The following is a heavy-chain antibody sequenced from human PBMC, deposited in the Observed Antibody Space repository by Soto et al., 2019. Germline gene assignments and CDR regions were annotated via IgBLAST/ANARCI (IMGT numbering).Heavy chain of an antibody. V-gene: IGHV3-23*01. D-gene: IGHD2-2*01. Sequence: GGSLRLSYAASGFTFSSYAMSWVRQAPGKGLEWVSAISGSGGSTYYADSVKGRFTISRDHSKNTLYLQMNSLRAEDTAVYYCAKDLSSYCSSTSCSPWFDPWGQGTLVTVSS. CDR3: AKDLSSYCSSTSCSPWFDP. J-gene: IGHJ5*02. CDR1: GFTFSSYA. CDR2: ISGSGGST.